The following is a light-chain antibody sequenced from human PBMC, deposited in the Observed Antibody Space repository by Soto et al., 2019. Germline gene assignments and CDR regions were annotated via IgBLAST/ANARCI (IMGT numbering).Light chain of an antibody. J-gene: IGKJ1*01. V-gene: IGKV3-15*01. Sequence: EMVMTQSPATLSVSPGERATLSCRASQSVGSNLAWYQQKPGQAPRLLIYGASTRATGIPARFSGSGSGTEFTLTISCLRSEDFAVYYCHQNNNWPLWTFGQGTKVEI. CDR2: GAS. CDR3: HQNNNWPLWT. CDR1: QSVGSN.